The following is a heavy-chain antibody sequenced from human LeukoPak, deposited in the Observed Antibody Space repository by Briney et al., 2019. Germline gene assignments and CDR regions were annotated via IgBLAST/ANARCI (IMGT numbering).Heavy chain of an antibody. J-gene: IGHJ5*02. CDR2: HYYSGST. D-gene: IGHD5-18*01. V-gene: IGHV4-39*07. CDR3: ARDRPGSKYSYGPA. Sequence: SETLSLTCTVSGASINSSGYYWGWIRQPPGKGLEGIGSHYYSGSTYYNPSLKSRVTISVDTSKNQFSLKLSSVTAADTAVYYCARDRPGSKYSYGPAWGQGTLVTVSS. CDR1: GASINSSGYY.